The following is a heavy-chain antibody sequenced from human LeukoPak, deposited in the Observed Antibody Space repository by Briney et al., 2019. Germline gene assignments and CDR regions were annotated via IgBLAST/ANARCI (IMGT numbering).Heavy chain of an antibody. D-gene: IGHD6-19*01. J-gene: IGHJ4*02. CDR1: GLHFSNFW. CDR2: VNQDGSKK. Sequence: GGSLRLSCAVSGLHFSNFWMAWVRQAPGKGLEWVANVNQDGSKKYYVDSVKGRFTISRDNAESSLYLQMNSLRVEDTAVYYCARGSTQYSSGWYGLDYWGQGTLVTVSS. V-gene: IGHV3-7*01. CDR3: ARGSTQYSSGWYGLDY.